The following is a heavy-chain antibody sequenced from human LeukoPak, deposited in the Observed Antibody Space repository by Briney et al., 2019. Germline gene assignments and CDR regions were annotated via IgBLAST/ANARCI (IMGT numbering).Heavy chain of an antibody. D-gene: IGHD4-17*01. J-gene: IGHJ5*02. CDR3: ARDPDYGDNLWFDP. CDR2: ISSSSSTI. Sequence: GGSLRLSCAASGFTFSNYKMNWVRQAPGRGLEWVSYISSSSSTIYYADSVKGRFTISRDNAKNSLYLQMNSLRDEDTAVYYCARDPDYGDNLWFDPWGQGTRVRVSS. CDR1: GFTFSNYK. V-gene: IGHV3-48*02.